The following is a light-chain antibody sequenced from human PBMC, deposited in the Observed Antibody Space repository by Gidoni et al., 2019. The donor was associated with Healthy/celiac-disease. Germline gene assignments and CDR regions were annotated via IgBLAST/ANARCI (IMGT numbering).Light chain of an antibody. CDR2: SNN. CDR3: AAWDDSLNVQE. CDR1: SSNIGSNT. V-gene: IGLV1-44*01. J-gene: IGLJ3*02. Sequence: QSVLTQPPSASGTPGQRVTISCSGSSSNIGSNTVNWYQQLPGTAPKLLIYSNNQRPSGVPDRFSGSKSGTSASLAISGLQSEDEADYYCAAWDDSLNVQEFGGGTKLTVL.